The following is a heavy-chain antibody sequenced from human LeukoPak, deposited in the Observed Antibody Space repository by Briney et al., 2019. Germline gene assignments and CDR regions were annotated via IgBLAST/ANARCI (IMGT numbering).Heavy chain of an antibody. CDR3: ARDAFGRSGFDY. J-gene: IGHJ4*02. V-gene: IGHV4-59*01. Sequence: PSETLSLTCTVSGGSISIYYWSWVRQPPGKGREWIGCIYYSGSTKYNPSLKSRVTISRHTSKNQFSLKLSSVTAADTAVYYCARDAFGRSGFDYWGPGTLVTVSS. D-gene: IGHD3-3*02. CDR1: GGSISIYY. CDR2: IYYSGST.